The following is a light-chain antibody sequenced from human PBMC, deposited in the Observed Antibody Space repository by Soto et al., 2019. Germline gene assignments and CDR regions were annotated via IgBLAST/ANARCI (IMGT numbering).Light chain of an antibody. CDR1: TSDITTYNY. V-gene: IGLV2-14*01. CDR2: EVS. Sequence: QSVLTQPASVSGSPGQSITISCTGTTSDITTYNYVSWYQQHPGKAPKLIIYEVSNRPSGVSNRFSGSKSGNTASLTISGLQAEDEADYYCSSYSSSTDYVFGTGTKVTVL. J-gene: IGLJ1*01. CDR3: SSYSSSTDYV.